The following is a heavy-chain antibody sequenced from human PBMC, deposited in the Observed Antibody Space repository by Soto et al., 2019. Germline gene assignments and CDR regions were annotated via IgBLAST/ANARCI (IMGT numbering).Heavy chain of an antibody. CDR3: GRDWGTYFDY. CDR1: GFTFSTYW. D-gene: IGHD3-16*01. CDR2: LDNDGTNT. V-gene: IGHV3-74*01. Sequence: PGGSLRLSCAAPGFTFSTYWMHWVRQAPGKGLVWVSRLDNDGTNTRYADSVKGRFTVSRDNGKNTVYLQMDSLRAEDTAVYYCGRDWGTYFDYWGQGTLVTVSS. J-gene: IGHJ4*02.